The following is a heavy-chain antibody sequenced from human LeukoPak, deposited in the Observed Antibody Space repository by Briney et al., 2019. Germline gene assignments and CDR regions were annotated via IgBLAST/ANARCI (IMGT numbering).Heavy chain of an antibody. V-gene: IGHV4-39*01. CDR3: ARHPESIVGAKGWFDP. CDR2: IYYRGNT. J-gene: IGHJ5*02. Sequence: KPSETLSLTCTVSGGSSSSSTYYWGWIRQPPGKGLEWIGTIYYRGNTYYNPSLKSRVTISVDTSKNQFSLKLSSVTAADTAVYYCARHPESIVGAKGWFDPWGQGTLVTVSS. CDR1: GGSSSSSTYY. D-gene: IGHD1-26*01.